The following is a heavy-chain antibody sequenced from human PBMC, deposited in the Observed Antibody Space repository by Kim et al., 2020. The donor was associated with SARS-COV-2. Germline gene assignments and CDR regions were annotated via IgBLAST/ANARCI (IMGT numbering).Heavy chain of an antibody. J-gene: IGHJ4*02. D-gene: IGHD2-15*01. CDR1: GLTFSSYW. CDR3: ARDYGGSYYFDY. CDR2: INSDGSSR. V-gene: IGHV3-74*01. Sequence: GGSLRLSCAASGLTFSSYWMHWVRQAPGKGLVWVSRINSDGSSRTYADSVKGRFTISRDNAKNTLYLQMNSLRAEDTAVYYCARDYGGSYYFDYWGQGTLVTVSS.